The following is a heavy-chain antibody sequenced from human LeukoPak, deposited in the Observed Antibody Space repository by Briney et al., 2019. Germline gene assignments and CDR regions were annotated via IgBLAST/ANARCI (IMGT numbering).Heavy chain of an antibody. Sequence: GGSLRLSCAASGFTVSSNYMSWVRQAPGKGLEWVSVIYSGGSTYYADSVTGRFTISRDNSKNTLYLQMNSLRAQDTALYFCSRVLAGNLYYWGQGTLVTVSS. CDR2: IYSGGST. J-gene: IGHJ4*02. D-gene: IGHD1-14*01. V-gene: IGHV3-53*01. CDR1: GFTVSSNY. CDR3: SRVLAGNLYY.